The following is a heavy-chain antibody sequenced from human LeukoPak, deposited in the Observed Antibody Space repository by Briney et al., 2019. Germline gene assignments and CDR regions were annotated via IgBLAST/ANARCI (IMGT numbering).Heavy chain of an antibody. Sequence: NPSETLSLTCAVYGGSFSGYYWSWIRQPPGKGPEWIGEINHRGSTNYNPSLKSRVTISVDTSKNQFSLKLSSVTAADTAVYYCAREGRYSGYGYYYYYYYMDVWGKGTTVTVSS. CDR2: INHRGST. D-gene: IGHD5-12*01. J-gene: IGHJ6*03. CDR1: GGSFSGYY. V-gene: IGHV4-34*01. CDR3: AREGRYSGYGYYYYYYYMDV.